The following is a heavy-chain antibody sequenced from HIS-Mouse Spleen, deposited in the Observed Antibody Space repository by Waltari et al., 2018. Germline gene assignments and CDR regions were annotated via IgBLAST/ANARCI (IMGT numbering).Heavy chain of an antibody. V-gene: IGHV4-34*01. J-gene: IGHJ6*02. Sequence: NYNPSLKSRVTISVDTSKNQFSLKLSSVTAADTAVYYCASGGYCTNGVCYRGMDVWGQGTTVTVSS. D-gene: IGHD2-8*01. CDR3: ASGGYCTNGVCYRGMDV.